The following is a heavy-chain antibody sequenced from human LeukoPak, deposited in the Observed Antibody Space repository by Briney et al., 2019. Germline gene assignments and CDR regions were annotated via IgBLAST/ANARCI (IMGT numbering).Heavy chain of an antibody. Sequence: ASVKVSCKASGYTFTAYYMHWVRQAPGQGLEWMGRINPNGGGANYAQRFQGRVTMTRDSSISTAYMELSRLKSDDTAVYYCARGSGYGDSPGLNWGQGTLVTVSS. CDR1: GYTFTAYY. J-gene: IGHJ4*02. CDR2: INPNGGGA. CDR3: ARGSGYGDSPGLN. V-gene: IGHV1-2*06. D-gene: IGHD4-17*01.